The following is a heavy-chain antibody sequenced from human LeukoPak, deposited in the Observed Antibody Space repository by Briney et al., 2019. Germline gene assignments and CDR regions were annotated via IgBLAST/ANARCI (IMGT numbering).Heavy chain of an antibody. J-gene: IGHJ4*02. CDR1: GFIISKYS. V-gene: IGHV3-48*02. D-gene: IGHD2-15*01. CDR3: ARDGYCSSGSCYGSYDY. CDR2: ISSSSDSI. Sequence: WGSLRLTCAVSGFIISKYSMHWVRQAPGKGLEWVSYISSSSDSIYYADSVKGRFTISRVNATKSLYLQMSSLRDEETAVYYCARDGYCSSGSCYGSYDYWGQGTLVAVSS.